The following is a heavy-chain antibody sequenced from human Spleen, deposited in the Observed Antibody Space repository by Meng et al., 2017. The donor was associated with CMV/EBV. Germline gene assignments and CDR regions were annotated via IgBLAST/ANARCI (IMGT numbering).Heavy chain of an antibody. J-gene: IGHJ4*02. Sequence: GESLKISCAASGFTFSTYAMSWVRQAPGKGLEWVGFIRSKAYGGTTEYAASVKGRFTISRDDSKSIAYLQMNSLKTEGTAVYYCTRAGGGYCSGGSCYDYWGQGTLVTVSS. CDR2: IRSKAYGGTT. CDR3: TRAGGGYCSGGSCYDY. V-gene: IGHV3-49*04. CDR1: GFTFSTYA. D-gene: IGHD2-15*01.